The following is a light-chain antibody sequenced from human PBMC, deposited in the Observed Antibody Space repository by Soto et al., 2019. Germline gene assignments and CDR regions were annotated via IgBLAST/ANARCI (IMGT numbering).Light chain of an antibody. V-gene: IGKV1-39*01. CDR3: QQSYGTPWT. CDR2: AAS. CDR1: QSISTY. J-gene: IGKJ1*01. Sequence: DIQMTQSPSSLSTSVGDRVTITCRASQSISTYLNWYQQKPGKAPKLLIYAASSLQSGVPLRFSGSGSGTDFTLTISSLQPEDFATYFCQQSYGTPWTLAKGPRWIS.